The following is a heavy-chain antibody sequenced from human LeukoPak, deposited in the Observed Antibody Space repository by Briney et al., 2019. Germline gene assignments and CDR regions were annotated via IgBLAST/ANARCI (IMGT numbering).Heavy chain of an antibody. CDR1: GGSFSGYY. D-gene: IGHD6-13*01. Sequence: SETLSLTCAVYGGSFSGYYWSWIRQPPGKGLEWIGEINHSGSTNYNPSLKSRVTISVDTSKNQFSLKLSSVTAADTAVYYCARALAAAGNYWGQGTLVPVSS. CDR2: INHSGST. CDR3: ARALAAAGNY. J-gene: IGHJ4*02. V-gene: IGHV4-34*01.